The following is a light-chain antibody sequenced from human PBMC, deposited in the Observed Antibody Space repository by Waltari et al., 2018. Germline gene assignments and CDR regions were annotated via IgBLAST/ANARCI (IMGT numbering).Light chain of an antibody. Sequence: QSALTQPASMSGSPGQSITLPCTGTNSDVGSYNLVSWYQQPPGKAPKLIIYEGYKRPSGVSNRFSGSKSGNTASLTISGLQAEDEADYYCCSYAGSSIFDVFGSGTTVTVL. CDR2: EGY. CDR1: NSDVGSYNL. V-gene: IGLV2-23*03. J-gene: IGLJ1*01. CDR3: CSYAGSSIFDV.